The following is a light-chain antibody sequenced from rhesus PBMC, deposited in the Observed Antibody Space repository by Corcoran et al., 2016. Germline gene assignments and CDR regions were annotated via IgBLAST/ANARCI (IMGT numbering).Light chain of an antibody. CDR3: LQYNNSPLT. CDR1: QSISSW. CDR2: KAS. V-gene: IGKV1-22*01. Sequence: DIQMTQSPSSLSASVGDTVTITCRASQSISSWLDWYQQKPGKAPNLLIYKASSLQSGVPSRFSGIGSGTDFTLTISSLQPEDFATYYCLQYNNSPLTFGGGTKVELK. J-gene: IGKJ4*01.